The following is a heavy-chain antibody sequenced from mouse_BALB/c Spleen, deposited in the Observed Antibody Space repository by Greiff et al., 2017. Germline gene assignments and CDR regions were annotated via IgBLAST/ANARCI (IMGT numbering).Heavy chain of an antibody. CDR1: GFTFSSFG. J-gene: IGHJ4*01. V-gene: IGHV5-17*02. Sequence: EVKVVESGGGLVQPGGSRKLSCAASGFTFSSFGMHWVRQAPEKGLEWVAYISSGSSTIYYADTVKGRFTISRDNPKNTLFLQMTSLRSEATAMYYCARRDYDYDVYAMDYWGQGTSVTVSS. D-gene: IGHD2-4*01. CDR2: ISSGSSTI. CDR3: ARRDYDYDVYAMDY.